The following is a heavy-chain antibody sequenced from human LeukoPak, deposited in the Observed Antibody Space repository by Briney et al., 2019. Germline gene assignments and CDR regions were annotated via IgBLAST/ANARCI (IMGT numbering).Heavy chain of an antibody. Sequence: PSETLSLTCAVYGGSFSGYYWSWIRQPPGKGLEWIGEINHSGSTNYNPSLKSRVTISVDTSKNQFSLKLSSVTAADTAVYYCARGPAFYIAAAGYYFDYWGQGTLATVSS. CDR2: INHSGST. J-gene: IGHJ4*02. CDR3: ARGPAFYIAAAGYYFDY. V-gene: IGHV4-34*01. D-gene: IGHD6-13*01. CDR1: GGSFSGYY.